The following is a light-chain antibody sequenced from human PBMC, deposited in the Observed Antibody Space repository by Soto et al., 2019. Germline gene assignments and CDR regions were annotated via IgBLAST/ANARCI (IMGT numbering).Light chain of an antibody. J-gene: IGKJ1*01. Sequence: EDVLSQSPGTLSLSQGERATLSFWASQTISRSYLAWYQQKPGQAPRLLIYRTSNRATGIPDRFSGSGSGTDFTLTISRLEPEDFAVYCCQQYDTSPRTFGQGTKVDIK. CDR3: QQYDTSPRT. V-gene: IGKV3-20*01. CDR2: RTS. CDR1: QTISRSY.